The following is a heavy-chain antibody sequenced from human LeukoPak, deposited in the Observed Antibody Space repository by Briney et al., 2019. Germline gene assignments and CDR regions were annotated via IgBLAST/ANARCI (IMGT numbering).Heavy chain of an antibody. J-gene: IGHJ5*02. D-gene: IGHD3-3*01. V-gene: IGHV1-69*13. CDR1: GGTFSSYA. CDR3: ARDRTISPIWFDP. CDR2: IIPIFGTA. Sequence: SVKVSCKASGGTFSSYAISWVRQAPGQGLEWMGGIIPIFGTANYAQKFQGRVTITADESTSTAYMELSSLRSEDTAVYYCARDRTISPIWFDPWGQETLVTVSS.